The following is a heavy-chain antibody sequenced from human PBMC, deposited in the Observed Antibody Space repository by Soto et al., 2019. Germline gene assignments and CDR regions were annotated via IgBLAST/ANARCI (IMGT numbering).Heavy chain of an antibody. CDR1: GFTFDDCA. Sequence: EVELVESGGGLVQPGRSLRLSCAASGFTFDDCAMHWVRQAPGKGLEWVSGISWNSNHMGYADSVKGRFTISRDNAKNSLHLQLNGLRTEDTVLYYCVKDVRAYSYDSSSSFDHWGQGTLVTVSS. D-gene: IGHD3-22*01. CDR3: VKDVRAYSYDSSSSFDH. CDR2: ISWNSNHM. J-gene: IGHJ4*02. V-gene: IGHV3-9*01.